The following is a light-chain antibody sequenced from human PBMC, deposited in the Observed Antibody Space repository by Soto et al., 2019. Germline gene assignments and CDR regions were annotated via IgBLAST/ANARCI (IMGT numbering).Light chain of an antibody. CDR3: ASWDDRLGAVI. CDR2: SNN. Sequence: QPVLTQPPSASGTPGQRVFISCSGSSSNIGGTNYAYWYQQLPGAAPKLLMHSNNLRPSGVPERISGSKSGTSASLAISGLRSEDEAVYYCASWDDRLGAVIFGGGNKLTVL. J-gene: IGLJ2*01. V-gene: IGLV1-47*02. CDR1: SSNIGGTNY.